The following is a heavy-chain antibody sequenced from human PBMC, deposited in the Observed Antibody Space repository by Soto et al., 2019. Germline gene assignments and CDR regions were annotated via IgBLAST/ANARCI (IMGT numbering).Heavy chain of an antibody. CDR2: IYYIGNT. Sequence: SETLSLTCTVSGGSISSRSYYWGWIRQPPGKGLEWIGSIYYIGNTYYNPSLKSRVTISVDTSKNQFSLKLSSVTASDTAVYYCARDYGGNFNWFDPWGQGALVTVSS. J-gene: IGHJ5*02. D-gene: IGHD4-17*01. V-gene: IGHV4-39*02. CDR1: GGSISSRSYY. CDR3: ARDYGGNFNWFDP.